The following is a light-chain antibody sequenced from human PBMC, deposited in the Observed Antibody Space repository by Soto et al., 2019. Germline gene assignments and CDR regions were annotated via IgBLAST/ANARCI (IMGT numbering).Light chain of an antibody. CDR2: RNN. CDR1: SSQTKTNY. J-gene: IGLJ1*01. V-gene: IGLV1-47*01. CDR3: GAWDAGVGACF. Sequence: KPTPPSRTPGHRVTISCSRSSSQTKTNYLSWYQPLPGPAPHLLSNRNNQRPSGVPGVFSGSKSGTSASLAISGLRSEDEADYYCGAWDAGVGACFFGSGTKGTVL.